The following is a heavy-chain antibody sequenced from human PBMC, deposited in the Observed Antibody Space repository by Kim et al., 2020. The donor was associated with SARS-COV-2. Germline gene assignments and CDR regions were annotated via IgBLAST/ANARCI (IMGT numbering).Heavy chain of an antibody. D-gene: IGHD6-13*01. J-gene: IGHJ4*02. Sequence: CADPVKGRFHVPRDNSKNTLLLQMNSLRAEDTAVYYCARRAIAGRNFDYWGQGTLVTVSS. CDR3: ARRAIAGRNFDY. V-gene: IGHV3-30*07.